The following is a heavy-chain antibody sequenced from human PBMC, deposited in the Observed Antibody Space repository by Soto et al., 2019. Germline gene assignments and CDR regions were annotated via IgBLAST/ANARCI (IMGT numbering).Heavy chain of an antibody. CDR2: ISGSGVST. J-gene: IGHJ4*02. CDR3: AKDNYDSSAYYYGGGSFDY. D-gene: IGHD3-22*01. V-gene: IGHV3-23*01. Sequence: EVQLLESGGGLIQPGGSLRLSCAASGFTFSSYAMSWVRQAPGKGLEWVSGISGSGVSTYYADSVKGRFTISRDNSKNTVYLRMKHLRAEDTGVYYCAKDNYDSSAYYYGGGSFDYWGQGTLVTVSS. CDR1: GFTFSSYA.